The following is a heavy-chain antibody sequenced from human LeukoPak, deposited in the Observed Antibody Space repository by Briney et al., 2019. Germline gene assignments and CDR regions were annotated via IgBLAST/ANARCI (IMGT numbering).Heavy chain of an antibody. V-gene: IGHV3-74*01. J-gene: IGHJ4*02. CDR1: GFTFSSYS. D-gene: IGHD4-17*01. CDR2: INSDGSST. Sequence: GGSLRLSCAASGFTFSSYSMHWVRQAPGKGLVWVSRINSDGSSTSYADSVKGRFTISRDNAKNTLYLQMNSLRAEDTAVYYCARERAYGDYFDYWGQGTLVTVSS. CDR3: ARERAYGDYFDY.